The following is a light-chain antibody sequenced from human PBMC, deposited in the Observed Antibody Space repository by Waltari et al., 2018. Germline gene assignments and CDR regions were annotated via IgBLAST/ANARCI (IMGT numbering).Light chain of an antibody. J-gene: IGLJ7*01. CDR2: EDT. CDR1: RSNIGNNY. V-gene: IGLV1-51*02. CDR3: GTWDSSLSGAV. Sequence: TQPPSVSAPPGQRVTISCSGGRSNIGNNYVSWYRQFPGTAPKLLIYEDTERPSGIAGRFSGSKSGTSATLDITGLQAGDEADYYCGTWDSSLSGAVFGGGTHLTVL.